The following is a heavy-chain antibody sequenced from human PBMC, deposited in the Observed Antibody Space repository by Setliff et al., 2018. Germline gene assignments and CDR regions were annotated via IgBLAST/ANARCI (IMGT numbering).Heavy chain of an antibody. CDR3: ARDRGYNFWSGYFVKDYFDY. CDR2: ISAYNGNT. J-gene: IGHJ4*02. CDR1: GYTFTSYG. Sequence: ASVKVSCKASGYTFTSYGISWVRQAPGQRLEWMGWISAYNGNTNYAQKLQGRVTMTTDTSTSTAYMELRSLRSDDTAVYYCARDRGYNFWSGYFVKDYFDYWGQGTLVTVSS. V-gene: IGHV1-18*01. D-gene: IGHD3-3*01.